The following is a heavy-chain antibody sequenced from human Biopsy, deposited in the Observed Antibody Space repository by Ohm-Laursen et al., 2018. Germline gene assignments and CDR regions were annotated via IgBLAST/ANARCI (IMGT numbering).Heavy chain of an antibody. D-gene: IGHD3-3*01. Sequence: SDTLSLTCAVSGVSINGGRYYWSWIRQPPGKGLEWIGEINHSGSTNNNPSLRGRVTISVDTSKNQFSLKLSSVTAADTAVFFCARLYRLDDYWNDDPPDAFDVWGQGTMVTVSS. CDR3: ARLYRLDDYWNDDPPDAFDV. CDR2: INHSGST. V-gene: IGHV4-34*01. CDR1: GVSINGGRYY. J-gene: IGHJ3*01.